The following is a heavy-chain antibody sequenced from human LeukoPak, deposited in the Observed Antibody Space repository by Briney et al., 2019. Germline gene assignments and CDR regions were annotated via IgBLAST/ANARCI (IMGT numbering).Heavy chain of an antibody. CDR2: ISGSGGST. Sequence: GGSLRLSRAASGFTFSSYAMSWVRQAPGKGLEWVSAISGSGGSTYYADSVKGRFTISRDNSKNTLYLQMNSLRAEDTAVYCCAKPSSGYYFFYWGQGTLVTVSS. D-gene: IGHD3-22*01. V-gene: IGHV3-23*01. J-gene: IGHJ4*02. CDR1: GFTFSSYA. CDR3: AKPSSGYYFFY.